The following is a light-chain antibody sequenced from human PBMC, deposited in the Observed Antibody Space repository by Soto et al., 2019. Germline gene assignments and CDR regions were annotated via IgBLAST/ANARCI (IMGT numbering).Light chain of an antibody. CDR1: SGHSSYA. J-gene: IGLJ2*01. CDR2: LDSDGSH. V-gene: IGLV4-69*01. Sequence: QPVLTQSPSASASLGASVKLTCTLSSGHSSYAIAWHQQQPEKGPRYLMKLDSDGSHTKGDAIPDRFSGSSSGAERYLTISSLQSDDEADYYCQTWGTGIHVVFGGGTKLPVL. CDR3: QTWGTGIHVV.